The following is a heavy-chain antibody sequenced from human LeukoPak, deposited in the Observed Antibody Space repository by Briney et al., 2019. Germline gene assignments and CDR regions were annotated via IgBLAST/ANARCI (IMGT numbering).Heavy chain of an antibody. CDR2: IRYDGSNK. CDR3: AKGIRAVGATNFDY. J-gene: IGHJ4*02. D-gene: IGHD1-26*01. V-gene: IGHV3-30*02. CDR1: GFTFGNYG. Sequence: GGSLRLSCAASGFTFGNYGMHWVRQAPGKGLEWVTFIRYDGSNKYYVDSVKGRFTISRDNSKNTLCLQMDSLRPEDTAMYYCAKGIRAVGATNFDYWGQGTLVTVSS.